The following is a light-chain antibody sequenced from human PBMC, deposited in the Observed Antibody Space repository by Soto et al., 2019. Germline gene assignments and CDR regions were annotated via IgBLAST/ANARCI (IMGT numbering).Light chain of an antibody. J-gene: IGLJ2*01. Sequence: QSVLTQPPSVSGAPGQRVTISCTGSSSNIGAGYDVHWYQQLPGRAPKLLIYGNTNRPSGVPDRFSGSKSGPSASLAITGVQAEDEADYYCLSFDSSLSVVFGGGTKVTVL. V-gene: IGLV1-40*01. CDR3: LSFDSSLSVV. CDR2: GNT. CDR1: SSNIGAGYD.